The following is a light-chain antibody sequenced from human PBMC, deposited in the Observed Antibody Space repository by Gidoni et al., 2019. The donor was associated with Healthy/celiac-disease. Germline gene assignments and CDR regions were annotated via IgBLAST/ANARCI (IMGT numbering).Light chain of an antibody. CDR2: SAS. J-gene: IGKJ4*01. CDR1: QSVLYSTNNKNY. Sequence: IVITPSPDSLAVSLGERATINCKSSQSVLYSTNNKNYLAWYQQKPGQPPKLLIYSASTRESGVPDRFSGSGSGTDFTLTISSLQAEDVAVYYCQQYYSTPLTFGGGTKVEIK. V-gene: IGKV4-1*01. CDR3: QQYYSTPLT.